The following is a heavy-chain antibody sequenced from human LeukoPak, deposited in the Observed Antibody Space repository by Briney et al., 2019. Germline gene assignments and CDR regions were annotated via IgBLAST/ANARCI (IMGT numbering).Heavy chain of an antibody. CDR3: ARVRLAPDGYNYTEIDY. V-gene: IGHV4-34*01. J-gene: IGHJ4*02. CDR2: INHSGST. CDR1: GGSFSGYC. D-gene: IGHD5-24*01. Sequence: SETLSLTCAVYGGSFSGYCWSWIRQPPGKGLGWIGEINHSGSTNYNPSLKSRVTISVDTSKNQFSLKLSSVTAADTAVYYCARVRLAPDGYNYTEIDYWGQGTLVTVSS.